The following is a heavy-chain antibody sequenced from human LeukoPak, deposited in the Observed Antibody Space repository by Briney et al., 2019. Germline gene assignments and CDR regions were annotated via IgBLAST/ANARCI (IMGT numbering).Heavy chain of an antibody. J-gene: IGHJ4*02. D-gene: IGHD2-2*01. CDR2: IIPMFGTA. CDR3: ARAAGEYQLRLIDY. V-gene: IGHV1-69*05. CDR1: GGTFSSYA. Sequence: SVKVSCKASGGTFSSYAISWVRPAPGPGLEWVGGIIPMFGTANYAQKFQGSVTITTDESTSTAYVELSSLRSEDTAVYYCARAAGEYQLRLIDYWGQGTLVTVS.